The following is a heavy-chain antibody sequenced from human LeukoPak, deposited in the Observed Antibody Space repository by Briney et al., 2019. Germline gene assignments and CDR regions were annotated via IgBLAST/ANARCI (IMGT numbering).Heavy chain of an antibody. D-gene: IGHD3-22*01. CDR1: GYTFTSYY. Sequence: ASVKVSCKASGYTFTSYYMHWVRQAPGKGLEWMGGFDPEDSETIYAQKFQGRVTMTEDTSTDTAYMELTSLRSEDTAVYYCAILNDYYDTSGYYWGQGTLVTVSS. J-gene: IGHJ4*02. V-gene: IGHV1-24*01. CDR3: AILNDYYDTSGYY. CDR2: FDPEDSET.